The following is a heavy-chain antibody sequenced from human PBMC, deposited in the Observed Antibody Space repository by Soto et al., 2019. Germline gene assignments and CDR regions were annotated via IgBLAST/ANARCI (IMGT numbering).Heavy chain of an antibody. D-gene: IGHD2-2*02. CDR1: GGTFSSYA. V-gene: IGHV1-69*06. CDR3: AGRYQLLNRHYYGMDV. CDR2: IIPIFGTA. J-gene: IGHJ6*02. Sequence: SVKVSFKASGGTFSSYAISWVRQAPGQGLEWMGGIIPIFGTANYAQKFQGRVTITADKSTSTAYMELSSLRSEDTAVYYCAGRYQLLNRHYYGMDVWGQGTTVTVSS.